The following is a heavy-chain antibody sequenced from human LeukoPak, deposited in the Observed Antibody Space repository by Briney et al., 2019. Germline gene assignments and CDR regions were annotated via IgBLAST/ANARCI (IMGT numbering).Heavy chain of an antibody. CDR2: ISGSGGST. CDR3: AKDGLRGYDFDY. Sequence: PGGSLRLSCAASGFTFSSYAMSWVRQAPGKGLEWVSAISGSGGSTCYAGSVKGRFTISRDNFKNTVFLQMNNLRAADTATYFCAKDGLRGYDFDYWGQGNLVTVSS. CDR1: GFTFSSYA. D-gene: IGHD5-12*01. J-gene: IGHJ4*02. V-gene: IGHV3-23*01.